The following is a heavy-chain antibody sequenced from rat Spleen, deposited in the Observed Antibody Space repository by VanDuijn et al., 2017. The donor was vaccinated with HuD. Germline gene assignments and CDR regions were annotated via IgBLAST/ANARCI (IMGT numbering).Heavy chain of an antibody. V-gene: IGHV5S23*01. CDR2: ITAGGDDT. CDR1: GFTFSNYD. Sequence: EVQLVESGGGLVQPGRSQKLSCAASGFTFSNYDMAWVSQAPAKGLAWVASITAGGDDTYYLDSVKGRFAISRENAQNTLYLQMNSLRSEDTATYYWTREGEITTPFAYWGQGTLVTVSS. J-gene: IGHJ3*01. D-gene: IGHD1-10*01. CDR3: TREGEITTPFAY.